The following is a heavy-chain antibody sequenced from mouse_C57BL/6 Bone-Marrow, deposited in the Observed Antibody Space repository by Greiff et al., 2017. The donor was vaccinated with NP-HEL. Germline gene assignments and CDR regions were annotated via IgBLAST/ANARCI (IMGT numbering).Heavy chain of an antibody. V-gene: IGHV14-4*01. CDR1: GFNIKDDY. CDR3: TTGGYYAFYAMDY. Sequence: VQLQQSGAELVRPGASVKLSCTASGFNIKDDYMHWVKQRPEQGLEWIGWIDPENGDTEYASKFQGKATITADTSSNTAYLQLSSLTSEDTAVYYCTTGGYYAFYAMDYWGQGTSVTVSS. D-gene: IGHD1-1*02. J-gene: IGHJ4*01. CDR2: IDPENGDT.